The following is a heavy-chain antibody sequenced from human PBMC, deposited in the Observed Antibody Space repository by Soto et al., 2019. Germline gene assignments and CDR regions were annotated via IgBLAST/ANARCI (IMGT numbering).Heavy chain of an antibody. CDR2: ISGSGYST. J-gene: IGHJ6*02. D-gene: IGHD3-3*01. CDR1: GFTFSSYA. Sequence: PGGSLRLSCAASGFTFSSYAMSWVRQAPGKGLEWVSGISGSGYSTFYADSVKGRFTISRDNSENTLYLQMNSLRAEDTAVYYCAKDVAGLEWLYHYGMDVWGQGTTVTVSS. V-gene: IGHV3-23*01. CDR3: AKDVAGLEWLYHYGMDV.